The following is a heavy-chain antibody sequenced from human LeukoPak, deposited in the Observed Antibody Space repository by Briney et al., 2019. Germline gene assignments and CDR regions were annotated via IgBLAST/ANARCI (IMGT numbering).Heavy chain of an antibody. J-gene: IGHJ5*02. CDR1: GFTFSSYW. V-gene: IGHV3-74*01. Sequence: GGSLRLSCAASGFTFSSYWMHWVRQAPGKGLVWVSRINSDGSSTSYADSVKGRFTISRDNAKNTLYLQMNSLRAEDTAVYYCARVDDCSSTSCHTPSWFDPWGQGTLVTVSS. CDR2: INSDGSST. CDR3: ARVDDCSSTSCHTPSWFDP. D-gene: IGHD2-2*02.